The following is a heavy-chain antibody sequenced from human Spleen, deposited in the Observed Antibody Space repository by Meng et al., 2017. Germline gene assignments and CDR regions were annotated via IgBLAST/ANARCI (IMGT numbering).Heavy chain of an antibody. J-gene: IGHJ4*02. CDR1: GGSFSDYY. V-gene: IGHV4-34*01. Sequence: QVQLQQLAGGLLKPSETLSLTCVVSGGSFSDYYWSWIRQPPGKGLEWIGEINHSGSTNYNPSLESRATISVDTSQNNLSLKLSSVTAADSAVYYCARGPTTMAHDFDYWGQGTLVTVSS. D-gene: IGHD4-11*01. CDR3: ARGPTTMAHDFDY. CDR2: INHSGST.